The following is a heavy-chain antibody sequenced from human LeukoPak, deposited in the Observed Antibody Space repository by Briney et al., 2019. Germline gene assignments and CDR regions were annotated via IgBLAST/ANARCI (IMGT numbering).Heavy chain of an antibody. J-gene: IGHJ4*02. V-gene: IGHV3-7*01. Sequence: GGSLRLSCAASGFTFSSYWMSCVRQAPGKGLEWVANIKQDGSEKYYVDSVKGRFTISRDNAKNSPYLQMNSLRAEGTAVYYCARGDELRYFDWLSNFDYWGQGTLVTVSS. CDR1: GFTFSSYW. CDR3: ARGDELRYFDWLSNFDY. CDR2: IKQDGSEK. D-gene: IGHD3-9*01.